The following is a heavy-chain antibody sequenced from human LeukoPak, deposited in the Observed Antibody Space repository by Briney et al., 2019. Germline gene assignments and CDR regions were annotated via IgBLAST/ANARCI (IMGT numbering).Heavy chain of an antibody. D-gene: IGHD6-19*01. CDR3: ARDSKSSGWYGDWIDP. Sequence: PSETLSLTCAVYGGSFSGYYWSWIRQPPGKGLEWIGEINHSGSTNYNPSLKSRVTISVDTSKNQFSLKLSSVTAADTAVYYCARDSKSSGWYGDWIDPWGQGTLVTVSS. CDR2: INHSGST. J-gene: IGHJ5*02. CDR1: GGSFSGYY. V-gene: IGHV4-34*01.